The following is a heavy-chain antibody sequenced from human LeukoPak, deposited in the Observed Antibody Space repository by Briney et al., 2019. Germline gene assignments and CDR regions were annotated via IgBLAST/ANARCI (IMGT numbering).Heavy chain of an antibody. CDR1: GGSISSYY. CDR2: IYYSGST. V-gene: IGHV4-59*01. D-gene: IGHD6-19*01. Sequence: PSETLSLTCTVSGGSISSYYWSWIRQPPGKGLEWIGYIYYSGSTNHNPSLKSRVTISVDTSKNQFSLKLSSVTAADTAVYYCAREAVAGTGIDYWGQGTLVTVSS. J-gene: IGHJ4*02. CDR3: AREAVAGTGIDY.